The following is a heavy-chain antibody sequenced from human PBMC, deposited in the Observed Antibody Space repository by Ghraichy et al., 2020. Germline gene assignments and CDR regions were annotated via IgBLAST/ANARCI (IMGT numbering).Heavy chain of an antibody. CDR3: ARVIPRIVVVVAATKYYFDY. CDR1: GYTFTGYY. Sequence: ASVKVSCKASGYTFTGYYMHWVRQAPGQGLEWMGRINPNSGGTNYAQKFQGRVTMTRDTSISTAYMELSRLRSDDTAVYYCARVIPRIVVVVAATKYYFDYWGQGTLVTVSS. V-gene: IGHV1-2*06. J-gene: IGHJ4*02. D-gene: IGHD2-15*01. CDR2: INPNSGGT.